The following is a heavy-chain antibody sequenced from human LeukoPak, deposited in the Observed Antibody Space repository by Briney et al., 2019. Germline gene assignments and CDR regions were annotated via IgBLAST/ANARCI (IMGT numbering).Heavy chain of an antibody. D-gene: IGHD2-2*01. J-gene: IGHJ5*02. CDR1: GYTFTGYY. V-gene: IGHV1-2*02. CDR3: ARASIVVVPAAMNWFDP. CDR2: INPNSGGT. Sequence: ASVKVSCKASGYTFTGYYMHWVRQAPGQGLEWMGWINPNSGGTNYAQKFQGRVTMTRDTSISTAYMELSRLRSDDTAVYYCARASIVVVPAAMNWFDPWGQGTPVTVSS.